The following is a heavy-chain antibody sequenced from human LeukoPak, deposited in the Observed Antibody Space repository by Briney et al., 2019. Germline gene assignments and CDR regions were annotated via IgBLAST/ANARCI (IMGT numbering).Heavy chain of an antibody. Sequence: ASVKVSCKASGYTFTSYAMHWVRQAPGQRLEWMGWINAGNGNTKYSQKFQGRVTITRDTSASTAYMELSSLRSEDTAVYYCARGYSGYDYFDDWGQGTLVTVSS. CDR1: GYTFTSYA. D-gene: IGHD5-12*01. V-gene: IGHV1-3*01. J-gene: IGHJ4*02. CDR3: ARGYSGYDYFDD. CDR2: INAGNGNT.